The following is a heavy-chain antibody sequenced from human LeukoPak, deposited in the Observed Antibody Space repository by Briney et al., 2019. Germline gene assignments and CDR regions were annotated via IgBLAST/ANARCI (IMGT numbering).Heavy chain of an antibody. CDR3: ARGKDYGDYAYYFDY. CDR2: INHSGST. V-gene: IGHV4-34*01. CDR1: GGSFSGYY. J-gene: IGHJ4*02. D-gene: IGHD4-17*01. Sequence: PSKTLSLTCAVYGGSFSGYYWSWIRQPPGKGLEWIGEINHSGSTNYNPSLKSRVTISVDTSKNQFSLKLSSVTAADTAVYYCARGKDYGDYAYYFDYWGQGTLVTVSS.